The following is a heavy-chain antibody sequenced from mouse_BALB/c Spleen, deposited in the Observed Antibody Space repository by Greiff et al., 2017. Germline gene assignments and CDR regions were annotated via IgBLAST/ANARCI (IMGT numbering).Heavy chain of an antibody. D-gene: IGHD2-1*01. Sequence: VKVVESGAELAKPGASVKMSCKASGYTFTSYWMHWVKQRPGQGLEWIGYINPSTGYTEYNQKFKDKATLTADKSSSTAYMQLSSLTSEDSAVYYCAREDGNYGWDYWGQGTTLTVSS. CDR2: INPSTGYT. CDR1: GYTFTSYW. CDR3: AREDGNYGWDY. J-gene: IGHJ2*01. V-gene: IGHV1-7*01.